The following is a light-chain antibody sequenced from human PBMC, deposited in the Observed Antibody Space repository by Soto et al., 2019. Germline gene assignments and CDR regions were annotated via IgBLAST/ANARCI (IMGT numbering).Light chain of an antibody. V-gene: IGKV1-39*01. CDR2: AAS. CDR3: QQSYSTPYT. CDR1: QTISSN. J-gene: IGKJ2*01. Sequence: DIQMTQSPSSLSASVGDRVTITCRASQTISSNLNWYQQKPGKAPKLLIYAASSLQSGVPSRFSVSGSGTGFTLSISSLQPEDFATYYCQQSYSTPYTFGQGTNLEIK.